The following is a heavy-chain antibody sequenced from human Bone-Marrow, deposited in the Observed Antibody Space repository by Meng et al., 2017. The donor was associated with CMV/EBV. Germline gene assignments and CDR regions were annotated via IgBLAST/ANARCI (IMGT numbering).Heavy chain of an antibody. Sequence: KASGGTFSSYAISWVRQAPGQWLEWMGLIIPIFGTRNYAQKFQGRVTITADESTSTAYMELSSLRSEDTAVYYCARGWGGDQEAIDYWGQGTLVTVSS. V-gene: IGHV1-69*01. D-gene: IGHD4-17*01. J-gene: IGHJ4*02. CDR3: ARGWGGDQEAIDY. CDR1: GGTFSSYA. CDR2: IIPIFGTR.